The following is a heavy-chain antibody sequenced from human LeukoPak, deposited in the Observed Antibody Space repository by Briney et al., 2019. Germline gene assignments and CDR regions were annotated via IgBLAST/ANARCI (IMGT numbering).Heavy chain of an antibody. D-gene: IGHD3-22*01. CDR3: ARDLMTYDSSGYYWPYYFDY. CDR1: GYTFTSYA. J-gene: IGHJ4*02. Sequence: ASVKVSCKASGYTFTSYAMHWVRQAPGQRLEWMGWINAGNGNTKYSQKFQGRVTITRDTSASTAYMELSSLRSEDTAVYYCARDLMTYDSSGYYWPYYFDYWGQGTLVTVSS. CDR2: INAGNGNT. V-gene: IGHV1-3*01.